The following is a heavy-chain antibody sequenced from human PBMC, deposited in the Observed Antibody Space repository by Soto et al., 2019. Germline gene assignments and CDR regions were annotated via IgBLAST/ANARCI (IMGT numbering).Heavy chain of an antibody. Sequence: EVQLLESGGGLVQPGGSLRLSCAASGFTFSSYAMSWVRQAPGKGLEWVSAISGSGGSTYYADSVKGRFTISRDNSKNTLYLQMTSLRAEDTAVYYCAKWDFDWLFIDYWGQGTLVTVSS. CDR1: GFTFSSYA. CDR2: ISGSGGST. J-gene: IGHJ4*02. V-gene: IGHV3-23*01. D-gene: IGHD3-9*01. CDR3: AKWDFDWLFIDY.